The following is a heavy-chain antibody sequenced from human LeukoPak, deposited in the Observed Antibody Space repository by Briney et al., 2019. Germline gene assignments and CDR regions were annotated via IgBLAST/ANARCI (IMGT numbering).Heavy chain of an antibody. CDR3: ARDDFWSGHPSYFDY. CDR1: GGSFSGYY. Sequence: SETLSLTCAVYGGSFSGYYWSWIRQPPGKGLEWIGEINHSGSTNYNPSLKSRVTISVDTSKNQFSLKLSSVTAADTAVYYCARDDFWSGHPSYFDYWGQGTLVTVPS. D-gene: IGHD3-3*01. V-gene: IGHV4-34*01. J-gene: IGHJ4*02. CDR2: INHSGST.